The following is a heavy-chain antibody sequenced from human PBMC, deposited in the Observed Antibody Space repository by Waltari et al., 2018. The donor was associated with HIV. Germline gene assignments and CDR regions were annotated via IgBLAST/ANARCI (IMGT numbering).Heavy chain of an antibody. Sequence: QVQLVQSGAEVKKPGASVKISCKASGYTFTGYYMHWVRQAPGQGLEWMGWIKPGNGGAKYAEKFQGRVTMTGDTSISTAYMELSRLRSDDTAVYYCARDICNGGSCYSYYFDYWGQGTLVTVSS. CDR1: GYTFTGYY. CDR2: IKPGNGGA. D-gene: IGHD2-15*01. J-gene: IGHJ4*02. V-gene: IGHV1-2*02. CDR3: ARDICNGGSCYSYYFDY.